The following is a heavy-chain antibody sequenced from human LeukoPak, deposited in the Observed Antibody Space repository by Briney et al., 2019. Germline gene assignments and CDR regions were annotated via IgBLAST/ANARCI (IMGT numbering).Heavy chain of an antibody. J-gene: IGHJ4*02. CDR2: ISYDGSNK. V-gene: IGHV3-30-3*01. D-gene: IGHD2-2*01. Sequence: GASLRLSCAASGFTFSSYAMHWVRQAPGKGLEWVAVISYDGSNKYYADSVKGRFTISRDNSKNTLYLQMNSLRAEDTAVYYCARDLQLWGQGTLVTVSS. CDR1: GFTFSSYA. CDR3: ARDLQL.